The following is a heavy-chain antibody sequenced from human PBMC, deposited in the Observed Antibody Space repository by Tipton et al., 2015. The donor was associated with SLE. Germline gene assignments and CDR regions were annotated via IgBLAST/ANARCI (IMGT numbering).Heavy chain of an antibody. V-gene: IGHV3-23*03. Sequence: SLRLSCAASGLTFSNYAMNWVRQAPGKGLEWVSVIYSGGETYYADSVKGRFTIPRDNSKNTLFLQMNSLGAEDTAVYYCAKGGYVSGSAEYFQHWGQGTLVTISS. CDR1: GLTFSNYA. CDR2: IYSGGET. J-gene: IGHJ1*01. CDR3: AKGGYVSGSAEYFQH. D-gene: IGHD6-6*01.